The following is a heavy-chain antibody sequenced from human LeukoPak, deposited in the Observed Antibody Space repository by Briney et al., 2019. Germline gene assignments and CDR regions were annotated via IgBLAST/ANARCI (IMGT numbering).Heavy chain of an antibody. CDR2: IIPILGIA. D-gene: IGHD6-6*01. CDR3: ARFIASSSSGFYYMDV. V-gene: IGHV1-69*02. Sequence: ASVKVSCKASGGTFSSYTISWVRQAPGQGLEWMGRIIPILGIANYAQQFQGRVTITADKSTSTANLELSSLRSADTAVYYCARFIASSSSGFYYMDVWGKGTTVTVSS. J-gene: IGHJ6*03. CDR1: GGTFSSYT.